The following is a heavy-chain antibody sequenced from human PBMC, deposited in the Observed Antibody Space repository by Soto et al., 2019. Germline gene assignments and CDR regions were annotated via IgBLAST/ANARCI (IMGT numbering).Heavy chain of an antibody. CDR3: ARGAYDFWSGYQETYYYYSGMDV. CDR2: INHSGST. D-gene: IGHD3-3*01. V-gene: IGHV4-34*01. CDR1: GGSFSGYY. J-gene: IGHJ6*01. Sequence: SETLSLTCAVYGGSFSGYYWSWIRQPPGKGLEWIGEINHSGSTNYNPSLKSRVTISVDTSKNQFSLKLSSVTAADTAVYYCARGAYDFWSGYQETYYYYSGMDVWGQGTKVTVSS.